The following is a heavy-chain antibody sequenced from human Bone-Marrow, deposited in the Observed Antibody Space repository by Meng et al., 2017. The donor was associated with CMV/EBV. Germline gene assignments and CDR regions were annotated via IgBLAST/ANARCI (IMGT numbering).Heavy chain of an antibody. J-gene: IGHJ4*02. CDR2: INGDGSST. Sequence: GESLKISCAASGFTFSSYWMHWVRQAPGKGLVWVSRINGDGSSTAYADSVKGRFTISRDNGKNTLYLQMNSLRAEDTAVYYCARGYLMDPAMGPHFDYWGQGTLVTVSS. CDR3: ARGYLMDPAMGPHFDY. V-gene: IGHV3-74*01. D-gene: IGHD5-18*01. CDR1: GFTFSSYW.